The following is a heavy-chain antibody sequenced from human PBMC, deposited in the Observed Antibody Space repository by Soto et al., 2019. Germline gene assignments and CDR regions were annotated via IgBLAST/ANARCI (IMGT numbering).Heavy chain of an antibody. Sequence: GASVKVSCKASGYTFTTYTISWVRQAPGQGLEWMGWISPYNGNTNYAQNLQGRLTMTTDTSTSTAYMELRSLRSDDTAVYFCARERSPYCDRNGRYSGNWFDPWGQGTLVTVSS. D-gene: IGHD3-22*01. CDR2: ISPYNGNT. J-gene: IGHJ5*02. V-gene: IGHV1-18*01. CDR1: GYTFTTYT. CDR3: ARERSPYCDRNGRYSGNWFDP.